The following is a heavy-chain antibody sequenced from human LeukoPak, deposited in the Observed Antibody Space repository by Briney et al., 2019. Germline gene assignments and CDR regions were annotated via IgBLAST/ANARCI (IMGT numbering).Heavy chain of an antibody. Sequence: SEILSLTCDVFGGSFSGYYWTWIRQSPGKRLEWIGEINYVGTINYNPSLKSRVSISVDTSKNQFSLKLSSVTAADTAVYYCARPTDMTQFDYWGQGTLVTVSS. CDR1: GGSFSGYY. J-gene: IGHJ4*02. V-gene: IGHV4-34*01. CDR3: ARPTDMTQFDY. CDR2: INYVGTI.